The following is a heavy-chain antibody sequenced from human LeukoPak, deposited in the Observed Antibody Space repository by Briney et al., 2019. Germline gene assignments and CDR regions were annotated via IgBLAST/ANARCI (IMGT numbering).Heavy chain of an antibody. Sequence: RASVNVSCNASGYTFTIHGISWVRQAPGQGLEWMGWISAYNGNTNYAQKLQGRVTMTTDTSTSTAYMELRSLSSDDTAVYYCARDSEDIGVVVVAAAYYYYYGMDVWGQGTTVTVSS. CDR3: ARDSEDIGVVVVAAAYYYYYGMDV. CDR1: GYTFTIHG. CDR2: ISAYNGNT. V-gene: IGHV1-18*01. J-gene: IGHJ6*02. D-gene: IGHD2-15*01.